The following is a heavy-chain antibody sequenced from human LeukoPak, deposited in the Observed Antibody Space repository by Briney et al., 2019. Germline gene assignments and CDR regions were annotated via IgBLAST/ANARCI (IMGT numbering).Heavy chain of an antibody. V-gene: IGHV3-30*04. CDR2: ISYDGSNK. J-gene: IGHJ5*02. Sequence: GRSLRLSCAASGFTFSSYAMHWVRQAPGKGLEWVAVISYDGSNKYYADSVKGRFTISRDNSKNTLYLQMNSLRAEDTAVYYCATFTRGVWFGELRFDPWGQGTLVTVSS. CDR3: ATFTRGVWFGELRFDP. CDR1: GFTFSSYA. D-gene: IGHD3-10*01.